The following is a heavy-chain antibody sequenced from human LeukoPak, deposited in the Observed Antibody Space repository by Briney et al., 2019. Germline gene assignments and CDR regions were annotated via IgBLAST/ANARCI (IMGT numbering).Heavy chain of an antibody. V-gene: IGHV3-9*01. J-gene: IGHJ5*02. CDR3: ARSLGTYWGKDFLNWFDP. Sequence: GRSLRLSCAASGFTFDDYAMHWVRQAPGKGLEWVSGISWNSGSIGYADSVKGRFTISRDNAKNTLYLQMNSLRAEDTAVYYCARSLGTYWGKDFLNWFDPWGQGTLVTVSS. CDR1: GFTFDDYA. D-gene: IGHD3-16*01. CDR2: ISWNSGSI.